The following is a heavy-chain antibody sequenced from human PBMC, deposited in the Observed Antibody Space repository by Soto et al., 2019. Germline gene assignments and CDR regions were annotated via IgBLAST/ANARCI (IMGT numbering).Heavy chain of an antibody. CDR1: GFTFSSYA. CDR2: ISGSGGST. Sequence: GGSLRLSCAASGFTFSSYAMSWVRQAPGKGLEWVSAISGSGGSTYYTDSVKGRFTISRDNSKNTLYLQMNSLRAEDTAVYYCAKTPLLYDFWSGQTYNWFDPWGQGTLVTVSS. CDR3: AKTPLLYDFWSGQTYNWFDP. V-gene: IGHV3-23*01. J-gene: IGHJ5*02. D-gene: IGHD3-3*01.